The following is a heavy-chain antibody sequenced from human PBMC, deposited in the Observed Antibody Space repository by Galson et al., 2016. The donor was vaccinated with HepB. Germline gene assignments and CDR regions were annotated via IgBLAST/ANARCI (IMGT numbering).Heavy chain of an antibody. J-gene: IGHJ6*02. Sequence: SLRLSCAASGFTFDAYAMNWVRQAPGRGLEWVAGISWNSGSRGYAGSVKGRFTISRDNAKKSLYLQMNSLRTEDTALYYCAKDEGSDSRTGYDYYYYGMDVWGQGTTVTVSS. CDR2: ISWNSGSR. CDR3: AKDEGSDSRTGYDYYYYGMDV. CDR1: GFTFDAYA. V-gene: IGHV3-9*01. D-gene: IGHD3/OR15-3a*01.